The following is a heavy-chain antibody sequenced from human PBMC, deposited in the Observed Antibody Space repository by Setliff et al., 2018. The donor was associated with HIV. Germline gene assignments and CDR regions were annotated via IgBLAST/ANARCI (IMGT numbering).Heavy chain of an antibody. CDR2: VSDDGGQT. CDR3: AREKGNTPAAYYLDY. Sequence: PGGSLRLSCAASRFTFRQYAMHWVRQAPGKGLEWVAVVSDDGGQTYYAGSVEGRFTIFRDNSKNTMYLQMNSLRGEDTAVYYCAREKGNTPAAYYLDYWGQGTLVTVSS. J-gene: IGHJ4*02. D-gene: IGHD3-10*01. CDR1: RFTFRQYA. V-gene: IGHV3-30*04.